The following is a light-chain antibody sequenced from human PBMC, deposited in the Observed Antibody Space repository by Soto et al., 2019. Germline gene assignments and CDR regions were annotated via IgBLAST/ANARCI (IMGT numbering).Light chain of an antibody. Sequence: YILTQPPSVSVAPGQTATITCGGDDIGDKGVQWYQQRPGQAPLLVVYDDSDRPSGIPERYSGSNSGNTAALIISRVEAGDEADYYCQVWDSNSDPVIFGGGTKLTVL. V-gene: IGLV3-21*02. CDR3: QVWDSNSDPVI. J-gene: IGLJ2*01. CDR2: DDS. CDR1: DIGDKG.